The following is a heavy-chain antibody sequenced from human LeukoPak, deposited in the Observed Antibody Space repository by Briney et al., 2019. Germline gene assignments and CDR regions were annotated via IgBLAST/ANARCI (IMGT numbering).Heavy chain of an antibody. D-gene: IGHD2-15*01. V-gene: IGHV1-3*04. CDR3: ARDSGALDY. CDR2: INTASTET. Sequence: ASVKVSCKASGYTFTNYLIHWMRQAPAQSLQWMGWINTASTETKYSQNLQGRVTIARDTSATTAYMELSSLRSEDTAVYFCARDSGALDYWGQGTLVTVSS. CDR1: GYTFTNYL. J-gene: IGHJ4*02.